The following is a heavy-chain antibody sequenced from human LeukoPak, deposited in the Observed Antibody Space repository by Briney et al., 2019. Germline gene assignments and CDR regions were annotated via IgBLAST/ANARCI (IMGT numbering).Heavy chain of an antibody. CDR3: AKAPPKQQFDY. CDR2: ISASGATT. D-gene: IGHD6-13*01. V-gene: IGHV3-23*01. J-gene: IGHJ4*02. Sequence: PGGSLRLSCAASGFTFSSYAMSWVRQAPGKGLGWVSAISASGATTFYADSVKGRFTISRDNSKNTLFLQMNSLSVDDTAVYSCAKAPPKQQFDYWGQGTLVTVSS. CDR1: GFTFSSYA.